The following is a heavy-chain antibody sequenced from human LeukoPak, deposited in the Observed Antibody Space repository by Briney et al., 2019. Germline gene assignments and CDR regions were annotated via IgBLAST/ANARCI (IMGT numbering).Heavy chain of an antibody. CDR1: GFTFSSFW. J-gene: IGHJ4*02. D-gene: IGHD1-26*01. Sequence: PGGSLRLSCAASGFTFSSFWMSWVRQAPGKGLEWVANIKQDGSEKYYVDSVKGRFTISRDNPKNSLYLQMTSLRADDTAVYYCASGRGSYSPDYWGQGTLVTVSS. V-gene: IGHV3-7*02. CDR3: ASGRGSYSPDY. CDR2: IKQDGSEK.